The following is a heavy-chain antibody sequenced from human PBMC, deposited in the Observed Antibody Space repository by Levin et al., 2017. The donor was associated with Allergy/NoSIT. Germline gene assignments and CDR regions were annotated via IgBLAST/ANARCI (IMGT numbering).Heavy chain of an antibody. J-gene: IGHJ4*02. Sequence: ASVKVSCKASGYTFTGYYMHWVRQAPGQGLEWMGRINPNSGGTNYAQKFQGRVTMTRDTSISTAYMELSRLRSDDTAVYYCAREMYSSGWYSSAYYFDYWGQGTLVTVSS. CDR3: AREMYSSGWYSSAYYFDY. CDR1: GYTFTGYY. V-gene: IGHV1-2*06. D-gene: IGHD6-19*01. CDR2: INPNSGGT.